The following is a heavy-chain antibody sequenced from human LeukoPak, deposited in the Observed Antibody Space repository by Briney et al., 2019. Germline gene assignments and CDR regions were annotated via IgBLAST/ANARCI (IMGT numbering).Heavy chain of an antibody. D-gene: IGHD2-2*01. V-gene: IGHV1-2*02. CDR3: ARVVPAVGDYYYYYMDV. J-gene: IGHJ6*03. Sequence: ASVKVSCKASGYTFTSYYMHWVRQAPGQGLEWMGWINPNSGGTNYAQKFQGRVTMTRDTSISTAYMELSRLRSDDTAVYYCARVVPAVGDYYYYYMDVWGKGTTVTVSS. CDR1: GYTFTSYY. CDR2: INPNSGGT.